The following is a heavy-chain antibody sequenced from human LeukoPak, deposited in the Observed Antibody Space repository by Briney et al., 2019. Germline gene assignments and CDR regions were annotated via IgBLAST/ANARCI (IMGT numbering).Heavy chain of an antibody. D-gene: IGHD3-10*01. Sequence: GGALRLSCAASGFTVSSNYMTWVRQAPGKGLEWVSVIYKNAITYHADTVKGRFTISRDNAKNMLYLQMNSLRADDTAVYYCARSLRVRGVPDYMDVWGKGTTVIISS. J-gene: IGHJ6*03. CDR2: IYKNAIT. CDR1: GFTVSSNY. V-gene: IGHV3-53*01. CDR3: ARSLRVRGVPDYMDV.